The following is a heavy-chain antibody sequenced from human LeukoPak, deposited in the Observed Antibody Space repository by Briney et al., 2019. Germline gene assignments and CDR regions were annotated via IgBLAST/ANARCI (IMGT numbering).Heavy chain of an antibody. CDR3: ARDHCSSTSCYLSAYYFDY. Sequence: PGGSLRLSCAASGFTFSDYYMSWIRQAPGKGLEWVSYISSGGSTIYYAVSVNGRFTISRDNAKKSLYLQMNSLRAEDTAVYYCARDHCSSTSCYLSAYYFDYWGQGTLVTVSS. CDR1: GFTFSDYY. J-gene: IGHJ4*02. D-gene: IGHD2-2*01. V-gene: IGHV3-11*04. CDR2: ISSGGSTI.